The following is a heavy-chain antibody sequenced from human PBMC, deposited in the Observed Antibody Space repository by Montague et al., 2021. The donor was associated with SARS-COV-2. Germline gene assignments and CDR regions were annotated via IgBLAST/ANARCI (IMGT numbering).Heavy chain of an antibody. CDR2: IYYSGST. V-gene: IGHV4-59*01. J-gene: IGHJ6*02. CDR1: GGSISNYY. CDR3: ARGGGYYNYGLDV. Sequence: SETLSLTCTVSGGSISNYYWSWIRQPPGGGLEWIGYIYYSGSTDYSPSPKSRVTISLDTSKNQFSLKVTSVTAADTAVYYCARGGGYYNYGLDVWGPGTTVTVSS. D-gene: IGHD3-22*01.